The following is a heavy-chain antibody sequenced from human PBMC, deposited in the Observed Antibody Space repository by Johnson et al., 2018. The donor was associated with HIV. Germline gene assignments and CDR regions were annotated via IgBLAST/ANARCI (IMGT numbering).Heavy chain of an antibody. J-gene: IGHJ3*02. CDR3: ARRSGYAFDI. D-gene: IGHD5-24*01. CDR1: GFTFSSYA. CDR2: ISGSGGST. Sequence: EVQLVESGGGLVQPGGSLRLSCAASGFTFSSYAMSWVRQAPGKGLEWVSAISGSGGSTYYADSVKGRFTISRDTAKNSLSLQMNSLRVEDTAVYYCARRSGYAFDIWGQGTMVTVSS. V-gene: IGHV3-23*04.